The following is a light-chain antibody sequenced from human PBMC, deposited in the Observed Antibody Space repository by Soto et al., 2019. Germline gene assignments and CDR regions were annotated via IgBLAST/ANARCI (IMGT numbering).Light chain of an antibody. CDR1: QSVSNN. Sequence: ENVLTQTPGTLSLSPGERATLSCRASQSVSNNYLAWYQQKPGQAPRLLIYGASTRATGIPARFSGSGSGTEFTLTISSLQSEDFAVYYCQQCNWPLTFGGGTKVDIK. CDR3: QQCNWPLT. V-gene: IGKV3D-15*01. J-gene: IGKJ4*01. CDR2: GAS.